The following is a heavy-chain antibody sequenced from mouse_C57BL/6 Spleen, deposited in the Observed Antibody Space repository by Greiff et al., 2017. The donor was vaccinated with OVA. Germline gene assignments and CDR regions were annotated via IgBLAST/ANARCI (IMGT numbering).Heavy chain of an antibody. V-gene: IGHV1-80*01. Sequence: QVQLQQSGAELVKPGASVKISCKASGYAFSSYWMNWVKQRPGKGLEWIGQLYPGDGDTNYNGKFKGKATLTADKSSSTAYMQLSSLTSEDSAVYFCARDYDYSYWYFDVWGTGTTVTVSS. CDR3: ARDYDYSYWYFDV. D-gene: IGHD2-4*01. J-gene: IGHJ1*03. CDR1: GYAFSSYW. CDR2: LYPGDGDT.